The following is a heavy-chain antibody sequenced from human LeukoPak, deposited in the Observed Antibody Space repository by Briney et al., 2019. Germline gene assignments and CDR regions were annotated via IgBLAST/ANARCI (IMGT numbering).Heavy chain of an antibody. D-gene: IGHD6-13*01. Sequence: ASVKVSCKASGYTFTGYYMHWVRQAPGKGLEWMGGFDPEDGETIYAQKFQGRVTMTEDTSTDTAYMELSSLRSEDTAVYYCATSIAAAPNWFDPWGQGTLVTVSS. CDR2: FDPEDGET. CDR1: GYTFTGYY. CDR3: ATSIAAAPNWFDP. V-gene: IGHV1-24*01. J-gene: IGHJ5*02.